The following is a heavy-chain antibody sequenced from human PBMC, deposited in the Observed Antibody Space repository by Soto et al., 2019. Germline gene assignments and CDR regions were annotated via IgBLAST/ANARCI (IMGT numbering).Heavy chain of an antibody. CDR2: INHSGST. CDR3: ARRPTYYYDSSGSKAYYYGMDV. CDR1: GGSFSGYY. D-gene: IGHD3-22*01. J-gene: IGHJ6*02. Sequence: SETLSLTCAVYGGSFSGYYWSWIRQPPGKGLEWIGEINHSGSTNYNPSLKSRVTISVDTSKNQFSLKLSSVTAADTAVYYCARRPTYYYDSSGSKAYYYGMDVWGQGTTVTV. V-gene: IGHV4-34*01.